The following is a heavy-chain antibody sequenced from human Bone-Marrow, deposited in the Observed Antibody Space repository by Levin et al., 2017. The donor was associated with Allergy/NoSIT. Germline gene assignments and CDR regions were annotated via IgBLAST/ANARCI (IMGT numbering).Heavy chain of an antibody. D-gene: IGHD4-17*01. Sequence: SQTLSLTCAVSGGSMNSGDYYWSWLRQPPGKGLEWIGYIYYSGSTYYNPSLKSRLTISVDMSKNQFSLNLRSVTAADTAVYYCARVAVTHYSYAMDVWGQGTTVIVSS. CDR2: IYYSGST. CDR3: ARVAVTHYSYAMDV. V-gene: IGHV4-30-4*01. J-gene: IGHJ6*02. CDR1: GGSMNSGDYY.